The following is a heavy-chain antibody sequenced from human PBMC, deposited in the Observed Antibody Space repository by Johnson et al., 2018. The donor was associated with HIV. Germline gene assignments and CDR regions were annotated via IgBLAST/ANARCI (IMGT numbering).Heavy chain of an antibody. CDR1: GFTFRSYA. D-gene: IGHD2-15*01. CDR3: ARERYGSPAIDGFDI. V-gene: IGHV3-30-3*01. Sequence: QVQLVESGGGVVQPGRSLRLSCAASGFTFRSYAMHWVRQAPGKGLEWVAVISYHGTNKYYADSVKGRFTISRDNSKNTLYLQMNSLRAEDTAVYYCARERYGSPAIDGFDIWGQGTMITVSS. CDR2: ISYHGTNK. J-gene: IGHJ3*02.